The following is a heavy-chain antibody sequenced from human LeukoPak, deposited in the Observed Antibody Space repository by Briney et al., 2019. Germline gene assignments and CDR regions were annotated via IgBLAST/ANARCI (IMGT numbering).Heavy chain of an antibody. Sequence: PSETLSLTCTVSGGSISSGDYYWSWTRQPPGKGLEWIGYIYYSGSTYYNPSLKSRVTISVDTSKNQFSLKLSSVTAADTAVYYCARGRDSGYDPPFDYWGQGTLVTVSS. V-gene: IGHV4-30-4*01. J-gene: IGHJ4*02. CDR2: IYYSGST. D-gene: IGHD5-12*01. CDR3: ARGRDSGYDPPFDY. CDR1: GGSISSGDYY.